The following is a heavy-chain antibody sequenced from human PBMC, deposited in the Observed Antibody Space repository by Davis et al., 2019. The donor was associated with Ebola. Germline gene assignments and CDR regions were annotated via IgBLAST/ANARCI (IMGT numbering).Heavy chain of an antibody. CDR1: GGSFSGYY. CDR3: ARVGSGWLAWFDP. D-gene: IGHD6-19*01. Sequence: PSETLSLTCAVYGGSFSGYYWSWIRQPPGKGLEWIGEINHSGSTNYNPSLKSRVTISVDTSKNQFSLKLSSVTAADTAVYYCARVGSGWLAWFDPWGQGTLVTVSS. V-gene: IGHV4-34*01. J-gene: IGHJ5*02. CDR2: INHSGST.